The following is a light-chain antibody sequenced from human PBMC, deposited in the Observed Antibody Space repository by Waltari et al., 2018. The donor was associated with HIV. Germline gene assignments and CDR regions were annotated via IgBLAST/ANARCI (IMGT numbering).Light chain of an antibody. V-gene: IGLV1-44*01. Sequence: QSVLTQPPSASGTPGQRVTIFCSASSSNIGSKNVNWYQQVPGTAPKLLIYSDDQRPSGVPDRFSGSKSGTSASLAISGPQSEDEADYYCAAWDDSLPGWVFGGGTKLTVL. CDR3: AAWDDSLPGWV. CDR2: SDD. J-gene: IGLJ3*02. CDR1: SSNIGSKN.